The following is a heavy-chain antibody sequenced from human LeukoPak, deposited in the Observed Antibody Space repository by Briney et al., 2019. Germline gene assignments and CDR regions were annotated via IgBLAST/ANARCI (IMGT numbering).Heavy chain of an antibody. D-gene: IGHD4-11*01. CDR2: INTNTGNP. J-gene: IGHJ5*02. CDR1: GYTFTSYA. CDR3: ARDPRGGYSNLYP. Sequence: ASVKVSCKASGYTFTSYAMNWVRQAPGQGLEWMGWINTNTGNPTYAQGFTGRFVFSLDTSVNTAYLQISSLKTEDTAVYYCARDPRGGYSNLYPWGQGTLVTASS. V-gene: IGHV7-4-1*02.